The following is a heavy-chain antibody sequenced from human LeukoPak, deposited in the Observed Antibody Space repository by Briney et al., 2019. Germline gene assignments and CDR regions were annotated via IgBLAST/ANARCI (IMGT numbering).Heavy chain of an antibody. Sequence: SETLSLTCGVSGYSISNGYYWGWIRQPPGKGPEWIGSIYHSGSTYYNPSLSSRVTISVDTSKNQFSLKLSSVTAADTAVYYCARGTPYCSSTSCYRVVRGVHRNNWFDPWGQGTLVTVSS. CDR3: ARGTPYCSSTSCYRVVRGVHRNNWFDP. D-gene: IGHD2-2*01. J-gene: IGHJ5*02. CDR2: IYHSGST. V-gene: IGHV4-38-2*01. CDR1: GYSISNGYY.